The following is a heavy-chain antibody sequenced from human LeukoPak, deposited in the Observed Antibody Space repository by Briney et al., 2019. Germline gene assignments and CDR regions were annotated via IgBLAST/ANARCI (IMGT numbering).Heavy chain of an antibody. CDR3: ARDLNWETY. J-gene: IGHJ4*02. CDR2: IKTDGSQI. CDR1: GFTFSSYA. V-gene: IGHV3-7*01. D-gene: IGHD7-27*01. Sequence: GGSLRLSCAASGFTFSSYAMHWVRQAPGKGLEWVANIKTDGSQIYYVDSVKGRFTISRDNAKNSLYLQMNSLRAEDTAVYYCARDLNWETYWGQGTLVSVSS.